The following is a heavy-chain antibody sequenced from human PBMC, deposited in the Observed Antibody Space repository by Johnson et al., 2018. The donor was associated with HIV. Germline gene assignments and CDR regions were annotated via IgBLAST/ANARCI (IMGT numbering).Heavy chain of an antibody. CDR3: ARDLRYSGYEYAFDI. V-gene: IGHV3-13*01. CDR2: IGTAGDT. Sequence: VQLVESGGGLVQRGGSLRFSCAASGFTFSSYDMHWVRQATGKGLEWVSGIGTAGDTYYPGSVKGRFTISRENAKNSLHLQMNSLRAGDTAVYYCARDLRYSGYEYAFDIWGQGTMVTVSS. CDR1: GFTFSSYD. D-gene: IGHD5-12*01. J-gene: IGHJ3*02.